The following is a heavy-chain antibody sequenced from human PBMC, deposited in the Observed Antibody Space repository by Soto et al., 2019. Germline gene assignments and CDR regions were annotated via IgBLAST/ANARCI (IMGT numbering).Heavy chain of an antibody. CDR2: INSDGSST. Sequence: EVQLVESGGGIVQPGGSLRLSCAVSGFTFSNYWMYWVRQAPGKGLVWVSHINSDGSSTTYADSVKGRFTISRDNAKNTLYLQMNSLRAEDTAVYYCARGYLLIPAGIADYWGQGTLVTVS. CDR3: ARGYLLIPAGIADY. D-gene: IGHD6-13*01. J-gene: IGHJ4*02. V-gene: IGHV3-74*03. CDR1: GFTFSNYW.